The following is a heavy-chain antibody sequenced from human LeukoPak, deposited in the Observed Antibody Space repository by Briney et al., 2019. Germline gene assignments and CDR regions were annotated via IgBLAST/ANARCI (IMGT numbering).Heavy chain of an antibody. CDR2: ISGSGGST. Sequence: GGSLRLSCAASGFTFSSYGMSWVRQAPGKGLEWVSAISGSGGSTYYADSVKGRFTISRDNSKNTLYLQMNRLRAEDTAVYYCAKAPVTTCRGAYCYPFDYWGQGTLVTVSS. CDR3: AKAPVTTCRGAYCYPFDY. CDR1: GFTFSSYG. V-gene: IGHV3-23*01. D-gene: IGHD2-21*01. J-gene: IGHJ4*02.